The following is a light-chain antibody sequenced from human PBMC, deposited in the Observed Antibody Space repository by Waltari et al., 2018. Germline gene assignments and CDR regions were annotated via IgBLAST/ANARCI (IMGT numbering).Light chain of an antibody. V-gene: IGKV1-5*03. CDR1: QSISSW. Sequence: DIQMTQSPSTLSASVGDRVTITCRASQSISSWLAWYQQKPGKAPNLLIYKASSLGSGGPSRFSGSGAGTEFTLTISSLQPDDFATYYCQQYNSYSWTFGQGTKVEIK. CDR2: KAS. CDR3: QQYNSYSWT. J-gene: IGKJ1*01.